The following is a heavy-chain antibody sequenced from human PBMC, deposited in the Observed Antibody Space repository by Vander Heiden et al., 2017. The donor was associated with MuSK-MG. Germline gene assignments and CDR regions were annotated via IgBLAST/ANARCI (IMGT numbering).Heavy chain of an antibody. CDR2: IWFDGDNK. J-gene: IGHJ6*03. CDR1: GFSLRDYG. D-gene: IGHD2-2*01. Sequence: QVQLVESGGGVVQPGRSLRLACAGSGFSLRDYGMHWVRQSSVKGLGWVAVIWFDGDNKYYADSVKGRFTISRDNSKNTLYLQMNSLRAEDTAVYYCTRVRYCGSTTCSSSSYYYYMDVWGKGTTVTVSS. V-gene: IGHV3-33*01. CDR3: TRVRYCGSTTCSSSSYYYYMDV.